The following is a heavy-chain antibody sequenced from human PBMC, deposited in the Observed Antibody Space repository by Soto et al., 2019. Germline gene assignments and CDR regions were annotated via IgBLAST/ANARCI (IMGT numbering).Heavy chain of an antibody. V-gene: IGHV4-30-4*01. CDR1: GGSISSGDYY. CDR2: IYYSGST. J-gene: IGHJ4*02. Sequence: SETLSLTCTVSGGSISSGDYYWSWIRQPPGKGLEWIGYIYYSGSTYYNPSLKSRVTISVDTSKNQFSLKLSSVTAADTAVYYCESFQYRGYFDYWSQGTLVTVSS. CDR3: ESFQYRGYFDY. D-gene: IGHD2-2*02.